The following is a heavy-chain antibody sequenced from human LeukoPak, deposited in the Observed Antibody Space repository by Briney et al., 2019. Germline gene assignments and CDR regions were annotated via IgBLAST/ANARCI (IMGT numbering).Heavy chain of an antibody. CDR1: GFTFSNYV. V-gene: IGHV3-23*01. D-gene: IGHD6-13*01. J-gene: IGHJ6*02. CDR3: AKESAAGNRRYFQYYGMDA. CDR2: ISSGGRNT. Sequence: GGSLRLSCAGSGFTFSNYVMTWVRQAPGKGLEWVSSISSGGRNTYYADSVKGRFTISRDNSKNTLFVQMNSLRGDDTAVYYCAKESAAGNRRYFQYYGMDAWGQGTTVTVSS.